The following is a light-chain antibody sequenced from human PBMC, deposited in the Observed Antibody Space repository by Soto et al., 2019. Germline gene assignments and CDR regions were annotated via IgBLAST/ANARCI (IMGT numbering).Light chain of an antibody. Sequence: QSVLTQPASVSGSPGQSITISCTGTSSDVGAYNRVSWYRQHPGKAPKLMIYDVSSQPSGVSNRFSGSKSGNTAFLTISRLQAEDEADCYCSSFTSTTTLDVFGTGTKVTVL. V-gene: IGLV2-14*03. CDR1: SSDVGAYNR. J-gene: IGLJ1*01. CDR2: DVS. CDR3: SSFTSTTTLDV.